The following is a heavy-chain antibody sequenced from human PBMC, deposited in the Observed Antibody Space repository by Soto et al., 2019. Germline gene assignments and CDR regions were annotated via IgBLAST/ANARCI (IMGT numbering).Heavy chain of an antibody. CDR2: IYYSGST. J-gene: IGHJ4*02. V-gene: IGHV4-59*01. D-gene: IGHD5-12*01. CDR3: ATHSGYDPGMRY. CDR1: GGSISSYY. Sequence: SETLSLTCTVSGGSISSYYWSWIRQPPGKGLEWIGYIYYSGSTNYNPSLKSRVTISVDTSKNQFSLKLSSVTAADTAVYYWATHSGYDPGMRYWGQGTLDTVSS.